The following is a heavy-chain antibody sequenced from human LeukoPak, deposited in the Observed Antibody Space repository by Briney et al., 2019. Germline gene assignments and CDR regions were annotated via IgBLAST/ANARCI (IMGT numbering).Heavy chain of an antibody. D-gene: IGHD3-10*01. J-gene: IGHJ4*02. V-gene: IGHV4-31*03. CDR3: ARAERFGECDY. CDR2: IYYSGST. Sequence: SQTLSLTCTVSGGSISSGGYYWSWIRQHPGKGLEWIGYIYYSGSTYSNPPLKSRVTISVDTSKNQFSLKLSSVTAADTAVYYCARAERFGECDYWGQGTLVTVSS. CDR1: GGSISSGGYY.